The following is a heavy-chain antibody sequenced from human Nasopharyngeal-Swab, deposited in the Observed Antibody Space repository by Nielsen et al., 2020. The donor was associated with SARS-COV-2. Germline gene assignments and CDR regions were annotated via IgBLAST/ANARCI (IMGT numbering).Heavy chain of an antibody. J-gene: IGHJ4*02. V-gene: IGHV3-48*02. CDR1: GFTFSNYA. CDR3: ARAKQWLLQSTFDY. CDR2: ISSSSRVI. D-gene: IGHD6-19*01. Sequence: GGSLRLACSAAGFTFSNYAMNWVRQAPGKGREWVAYISSSSRVIYYGDSVKGRFTIARDTAESSLFLQMNGLRDEDSAVYYCARAKQWLLQSTFDYWGQGTLVTVSS.